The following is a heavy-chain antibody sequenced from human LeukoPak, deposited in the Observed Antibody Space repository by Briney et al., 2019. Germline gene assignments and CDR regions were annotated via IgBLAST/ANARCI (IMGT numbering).Heavy chain of an antibody. D-gene: IGHD6-19*01. CDR3: ARLHSSGWYVFDY. Sequence: GASVKVSCKASGYTLTGYFMHWVRQAPGQGLEWMGWINPNSGGTNYAQKLQGRVTMTTDTSTSTAYTELRSLRSDDTAAYYCARLHSSGWYVFDYWGQGTLVTVSS. CDR2: INPNSGGT. V-gene: IGHV1-2*02. J-gene: IGHJ4*02. CDR1: GYTLTGYF.